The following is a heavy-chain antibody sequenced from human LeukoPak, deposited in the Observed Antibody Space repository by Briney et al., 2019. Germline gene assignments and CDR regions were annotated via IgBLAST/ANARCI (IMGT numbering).Heavy chain of an antibody. CDR2: IYYSGST. Sequence: SETLSLTCTVSGGSISSSSYYWGWIRQPPGKGLEWIGSIYYSGSTHYNPSLKSRVTISVDTSKNQFSLKLGSVTAADTAVYYCARQSPAKLWFDPWGQGTLVTVSS. V-gene: IGHV4-39*01. CDR1: GGSISSSSYY. J-gene: IGHJ5*02. D-gene: IGHD1-7*01. CDR3: ARQSPAKLWFDP.